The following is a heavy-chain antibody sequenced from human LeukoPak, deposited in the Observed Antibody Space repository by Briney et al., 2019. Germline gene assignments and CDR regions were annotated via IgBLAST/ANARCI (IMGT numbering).Heavy chain of an antibody. Sequence: PSETLSLTCTVSGGSISSYYWSWIRQPPGKGLEWIGYIYYSGSTNYNPSLKSRVTISVDTSKNQFSLKLSSVTAADTAVYYCASLQLSGYFDYWGQGTLVTVSS. CDR2: IYYSGST. V-gene: IGHV4-59*01. CDR3: ASLQLSGYFDY. J-gene: IGHJ4*02. CDR1: GGSISSYY. D-gene: IGHD5-18*01.